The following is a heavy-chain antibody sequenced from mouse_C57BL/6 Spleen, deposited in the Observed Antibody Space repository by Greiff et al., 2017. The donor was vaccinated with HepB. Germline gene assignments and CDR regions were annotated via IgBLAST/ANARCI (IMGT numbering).Heavy chain of an antibody. V-gene: IGHV1-39*01. Sequence: EVKLMESGPELVKPGASVKISCKASGYSFTDYNMNWVKQSNGKSLEWIGVINPNYGTTSYNQKFKGKATLTVDQSSSTAYMQLNSLTSEDSAVYYWVITTVVATDYFDYWGQGTTLTVSS. D-gene: IGHD1-1*01. CDR3: VITTVVATDYFDY. CDR1: GYSFTDYN. CDR2: INPNYGTT. J-gene: IGHJ2*01.